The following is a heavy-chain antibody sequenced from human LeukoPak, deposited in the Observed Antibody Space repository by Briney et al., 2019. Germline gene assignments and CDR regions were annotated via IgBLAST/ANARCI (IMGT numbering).Heavy chain of an antibody. CDR2: ISANNGNT. Sequence: ASVKVSCKASGYTFTSYGISWVRQAPGQGLEWMGWISANNGNTNYAQKLQGRVTMTTDTSTSTAYMELRSLRSDDTAVYYCAKRAYYDSSGYPTDYFDYWGQGTLVTVSS. V-gene: IGHV1-18*01. CDR1: GYTFTSYG. J-gene: IGHJ4*02. D-gene: IGHD3-22*01. CDR3: AKRAYYDSSGYPTDYFDY.